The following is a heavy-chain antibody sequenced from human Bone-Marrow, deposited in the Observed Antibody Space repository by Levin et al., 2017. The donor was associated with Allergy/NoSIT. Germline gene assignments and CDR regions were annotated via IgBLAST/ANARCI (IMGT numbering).Heavy chain of an antibody. CDR3: VKDGSGGWVPHYFDY. D-gene: IGHD6-19*01. J-gene: IGHJ4*02. CDR1: GFDFNIYG. V-gene: IGHV3-30*18. CDR2: ISYDGNNK. Sequence: GESLKISCAASGFDFNIYGIHWVRQAPGKGLEWVAVISYDGNNKDYGDSVKGRFTISRDNSKSTVYLQMNSLRVDDTAMYYCVKDGSGGWVPHYFDYWGQGTLVTVSS.